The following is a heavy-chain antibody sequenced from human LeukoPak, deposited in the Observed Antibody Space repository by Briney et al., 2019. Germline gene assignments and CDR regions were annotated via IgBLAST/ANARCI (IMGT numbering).Heavy chain of an antibody. J-gene: IGHJ4*02. CDR3: ARHMGGGLDY. CDR1: NGSISSSIYY. CDR2: IYYSGTT. V-gene: IGHV4-39*01. Sequence: SETLSLTCTVSNGSISSSIYYWGWIRQPPEKGLEWIGTIYYSGTTYYNSSLKRRATLSVDTSKNQFSLKLSSVTVADTAVYYCARHMGGGLDYWGQGTLVTVSS. D-gene: IGHD3-10*01.